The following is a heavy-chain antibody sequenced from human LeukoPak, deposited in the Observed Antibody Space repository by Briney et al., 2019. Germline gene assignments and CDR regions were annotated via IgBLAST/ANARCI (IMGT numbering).Heavy chain of an antibody. D-gene: IGHD3-16*02. CDR3: ASGTYYDYVWGSYRFDY. J-gene: IGHJ4*02. CDR1: GGSISSYY. CDR2: IYYSGST. Sequence: PSETLSLTCIVSGGSISSYYWSWIRQPPGKGLEWIGYIYYSGSTNYNPSLKSRVTISVDTSKNQFSLKLSSVTAADTAVYYCASGTYYDYVWGSYRFDYWGQGTPVTVSS. V-gene: IGHV4-59*01.